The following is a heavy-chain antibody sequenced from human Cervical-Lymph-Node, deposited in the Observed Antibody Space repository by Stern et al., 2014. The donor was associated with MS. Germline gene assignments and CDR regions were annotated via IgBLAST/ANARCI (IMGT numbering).Heavy chain of an antibody. CDR1: GGSISSSSYY. V-gene: IGHV4-39*01. CDR3: ARSYSSGWEFDY. CDR2: IYYSGST. D-gene: IGHD6-19*01. J-gene: IGHJ4*02. Sequence: QLQLQESGPGLVKPSETLSLTCTVSGGSISSSSYYWGWIRQPPGKGLEWIGSIYYSGSTYYNPSLKSRVTLSVDTSKNQFSPKLSSVTAADTAVYYCARSYSSGWEFDYWGQGTLVTVSS.